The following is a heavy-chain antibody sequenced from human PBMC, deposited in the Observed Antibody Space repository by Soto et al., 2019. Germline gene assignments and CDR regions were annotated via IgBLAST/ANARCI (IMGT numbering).Heavy chain of an antibody. D-gene: IGHD6-13*01. J-gene: IGHJ4*02. V-gene: IGHV1-2*02. CDR3: ARVSIGFRYGIVALPDY. Sequence: ASVKVSCKASGYTFTGYYMHWVRQAPGQGLEWMGWINPNSGGTNYAQKFQGRVTMTRDTSISTAYMELSRLRSDDTAVYYCARVSIGFRYGIVALPDYWGQGTLVTVSS. CDR2: INPNSGGT. CDR1: GYTFTGYY.